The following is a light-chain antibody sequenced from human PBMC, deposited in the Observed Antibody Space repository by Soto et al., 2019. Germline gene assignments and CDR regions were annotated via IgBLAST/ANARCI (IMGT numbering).Light chain of an antibody. CDR3: QHYGSSPPMT. Sequence: EIVLTQSPGTLSLSPGERATLSCRASQSVSSNYLAWYQQKPGQAPSLLIYGASSRATGIPDRFSGSGSGADFTLTISILEPEDFAVYFCQHYGSSPPMTVGQGTKVDI. V-gene: IGKV3-20*01. CDR1: QSVSSNY. J-gene: IGKJ1*01. CDR2: GAS.